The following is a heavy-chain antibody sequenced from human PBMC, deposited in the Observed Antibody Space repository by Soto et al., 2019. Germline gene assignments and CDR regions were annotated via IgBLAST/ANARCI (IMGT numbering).Heavy chain of an antibody. CDR1: GFTFNNYA. J-gene: IGHJ4*02. V-gene: IGHV3-23*01. CDR2: ISSSGGST. Sequence: PGGSLRLSCAASGFTFNNYAMTWVRQAPGKGLEWVSSISSSGGSTYSADSVKGRFTISRDNSKNTLYLQMNSLRAEDTAVYYCAHANDMTTVPPGVYWGQGTLVTVSS. CDR3: AHANDMTTVPPGVY. D-gene: IGHD4-17*01.